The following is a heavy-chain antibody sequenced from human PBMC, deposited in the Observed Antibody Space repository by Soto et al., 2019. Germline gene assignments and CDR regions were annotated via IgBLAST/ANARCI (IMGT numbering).Heavy chain of an antibody. CDR2: IYSDGST. Sequence: KPSETLSLTCTVSGGSIIGYYWSCIRQPAGKGLECIGRIYSDGSTNYNPSLKSRVTMSVDTSKNQFSLKLTSMTAADTAMYYCARMRAAGTFDYWGQGTLVTVSS. CDR3: ARMRAAGTFDY. D-gene: IGHD6-13*01. CDR1: GGSIIGYY. J-gene: IGHJ4*02. V-gene: IGHV4-4*07.